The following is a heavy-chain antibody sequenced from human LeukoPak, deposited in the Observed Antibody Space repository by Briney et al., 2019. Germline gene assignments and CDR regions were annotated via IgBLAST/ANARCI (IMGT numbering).Heavy chain of an antibody. Sequence: ASVKVSCKASGYTFTAYYMHWVRQAPGQGLEWMGWINPNSGGTNYAQRFQGRVTVTSDTSISTAYIELSSLRPDDTAVYYCARDLATANEERLGYWGQGTLVTVSS. V-gene: IGHV1-2*02. CDR3: ARDLATANEERLGY. D-gene: IGHD1-1*01. CDR1: GYTFTAYY. CDR2: INPNSGGT. J-gene: IGHJ4*02.